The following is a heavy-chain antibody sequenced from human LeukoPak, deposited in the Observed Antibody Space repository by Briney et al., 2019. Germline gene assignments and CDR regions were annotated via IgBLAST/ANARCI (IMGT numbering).Heavy chain of an antibody. CDR3: AREYSGYPGSLSEFDY. CDR1: GGSISSSSYY. V-gene: IGHV4-39*07. Sequence: SETLSLTCTVSGGSISSSSYYWGWIRQPPGKGLEWIGSIYYPGSTYYNPSLKSRVTISVDTSKNQFSLKLSSVTAADTAVYYCAREYSGYPGSLSEFDYWGQGTLVTVSS. D-gene: IGHD5-12*01. CDR2: IYYPGST. J-gene: IGHJ4*02.